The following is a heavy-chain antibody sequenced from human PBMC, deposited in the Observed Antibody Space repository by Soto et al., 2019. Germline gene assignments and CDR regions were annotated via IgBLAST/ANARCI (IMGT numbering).Heavy chain of an antibody. CDR3: ARHLTYCSAGSCYSDFPYYGMDV. CDR1: GGSISSSSYY. CDR2: IFYSGST. D-gene: IGHD2-15*01. V-gene: IGHV4-39*01. Sequence: SETLSVTWTVSGGSISSSSYYWGWIRQPPGKGLEWIGSIFYSGSTYYNPSLKSRVTISVDTSKNQFSLKLSSVTAADTAVYYCARHLTYCSAGSCYSDFPYYGMDVWGQGTTVTVSS. J-gene: IGHJ6*02.